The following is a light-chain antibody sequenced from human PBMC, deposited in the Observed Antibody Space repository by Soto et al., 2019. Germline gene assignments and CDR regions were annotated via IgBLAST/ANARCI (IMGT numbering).Light chain of an antibody. J-gene: IGLJ1*01. V-gene: IGLV2-8*01. Sequence: QSVLTQPPSASGSPGQSVTISCTGTSSDVGGYNYVSWYQRHPGKAPKLMIYEVSKRPSGVPDRFSGSKSGNTASLTVSGLQAEDEADYYCSSHAGSKRVFGTGTKVTVL. CDR1: SSDVGGYNY. CDR2: EVS. CDR3: SSHAGSKRV.